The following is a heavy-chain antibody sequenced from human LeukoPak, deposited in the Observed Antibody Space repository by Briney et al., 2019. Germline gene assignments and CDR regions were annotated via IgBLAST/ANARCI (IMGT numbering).Heavy chain of an antibody. CDR3: ARGLRGVSSWWNDYYYYYGMDV. V-gene: IGHV1-18*01. CDR2: ISAYNGNT. Sequence: ASVKVSCKASGYTFTSYGISWVRQAPGQGLEWMGWISAYNGNTNYAQKLQGRVTMTTDTSTSTAYMELRSLRSDDTAVYYCARGLRGVSSWWNDYYYYYGMDVWGQGTTVTVSS. J-gene: IGHJ6*02. D-gene: IGHD6-13*01. CDR1: GYTFTSYG.